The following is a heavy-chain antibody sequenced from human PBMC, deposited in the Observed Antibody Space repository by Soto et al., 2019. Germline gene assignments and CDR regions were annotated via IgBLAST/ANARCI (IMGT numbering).Heavy chain of an antibody. Sequence: EVHLLESGGALVQPGGSLTLSCAASGFSFSDYAMSWVRQAPGKGLEWVSSISRTGDSAYYADSVKGRFAISRDRSKNRLSLHMNILRVEDTAVYYCAKGPDGSGYYHNWFDSWGQGTLITVSS. J-gene: IGHJ5*01. CDR3: AKGPDGSGYYHNWFDS. CDR2: ISRTGDSA. CDR1: GFSFSDYA. D-gene: IGHD3-22*01. V-gene: IGHV3-23*01.